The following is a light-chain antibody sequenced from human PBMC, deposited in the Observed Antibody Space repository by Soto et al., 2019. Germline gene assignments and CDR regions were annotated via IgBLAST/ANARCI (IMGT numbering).Light chain of an antibody. J-gene: IGKJ3*01. CDR1: QSVSSNY. CDR2: GAS. Sequence: IELTHSQGNLSLSPWEAYTISVNSSQSVSSNYVAWFHQKPGQAPRLLIYGASSRATGVPDRFSASGSGTDFTLTISRLEPEDFAVYYCQQYGRSPFTFGPGTKVDIK. V-gene: IGKV3-20*01. CDR3: QQYGRSPFT.